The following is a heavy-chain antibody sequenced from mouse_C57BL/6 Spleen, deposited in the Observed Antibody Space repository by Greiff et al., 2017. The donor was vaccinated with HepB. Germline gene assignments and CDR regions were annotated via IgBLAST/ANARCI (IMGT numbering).Heavy chain of an antibody. CDR3: ARGATVVAPGY. CDR2: IYPGDGDT. Sequence: QVQLKESGAELVKPGASVKISCKASGHAFSSYWMNWVKQRPGKGLEWIGQIYPGDGDTNYNGKFKGKATLTADKSSSTAYMQLSSLTSEDSAVYFCARGATVVAPGYWGQGTTLTVSS. CDR1: GHAFSSYW. J-gene: IGHJ2*01. V-gene: IGHV1-80*01. D-gene: IGHD1-1*01.